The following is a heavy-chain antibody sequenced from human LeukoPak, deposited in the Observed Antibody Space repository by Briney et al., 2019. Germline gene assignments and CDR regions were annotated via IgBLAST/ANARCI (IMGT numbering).Heavy chain of an antibody. J-gene: IGHJ6*02. CDR2: ISAYNGNT. V-gene: IGHV1-18*04. CDR3: ARDTSSSGWIYYYYGMDV. CDR1: GYTFTSYY. D-gene: IGHD6-19*01. Sequence: ASVKVSCKASGYTFTSYYMHWVRQAPGQGLEWMGWISAYNGNTNYARKLQGRVTMTTDTSTSTAYMELRSLRSDDTVVYYCARDTSSSGWIYYYYGMDVWGQGTTVTVSS.